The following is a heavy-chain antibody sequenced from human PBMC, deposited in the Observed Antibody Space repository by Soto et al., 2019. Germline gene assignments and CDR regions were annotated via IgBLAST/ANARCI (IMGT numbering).Heavy chain of an antibody. Sequence: ASVKVSCKASGYTFTGYYMHWVRQAPGQGLEWMGWINPNSGGTNYAQKFQGWVTMTRDTSISTAYMELSRLRSDDAAVYYCARPYCSSTSCYVYLFDYWGQGTLVTVSS. J-gene: IGHJ4*02. D-gene: IGHD2-2*01. CDR2: INPNSGGT. CDR3: ARPYCSSTSCYVYLFDY. CDR1: GYTFTGYY. V-gene: IGHV1-2*04.